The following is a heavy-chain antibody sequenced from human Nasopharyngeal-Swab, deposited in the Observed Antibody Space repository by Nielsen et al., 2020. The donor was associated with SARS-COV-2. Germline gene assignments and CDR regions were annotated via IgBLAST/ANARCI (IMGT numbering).Heavy chain of an antibody. D-gene: IGHD2-15*01. Sequence: GESLKISCAASGFTFSDRYMIWIRQAPGKGLEWISYISSSSTSINYADSVKGRFTISRDNAKNSLYLQMNSLRAEDTAGYYCARRAGYCSGGTDCYYFDPWGQGTLVTVSS. V-gene: IGHV3-11*01. CDR3: ARRAGYCSGGTDCYYFDP. CDR2: ISSSSTSI. CDR1: GFTFSDRY. J-gene: IGHJ4*02.